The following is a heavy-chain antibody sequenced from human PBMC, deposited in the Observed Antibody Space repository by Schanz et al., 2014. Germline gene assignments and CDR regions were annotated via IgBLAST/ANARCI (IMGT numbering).Heavy chain of an antibody. Sequence: EVQLVESGGGLVQPGGSLRLSCAASGFTFSSYAMSWVRQAPGKGLEWVSAISGSGGSTYYADSVKGRFTISRDNSKNLLYLQMNSLRPEDTAVYYCAKYRGYYRVSGSYRELEYWGQGTLVTVSS. J-gene: IGHJ4*02. CDR2: ISGSGGST. D-gene: IGHD3-10*01. V-gene: IGHV3-23*04. CDR3: AKYRGYYRVSGSYRELEY. CDR1: GFTFSSYA.